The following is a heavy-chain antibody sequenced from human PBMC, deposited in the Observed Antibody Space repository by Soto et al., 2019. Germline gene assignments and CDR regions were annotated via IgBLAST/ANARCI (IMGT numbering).Heavy chain of an antibody. CDR1: GYSFTNYW. V-gene: IGHV5-51*01. J-gene: IGHJ3*01. CDR3: ARGYGSWDAFDL. CDR2: IYPGDSDT. Sequence: GESLKISCKGSGYSFTNYWIGWVRQMPGKGMEWMGIIYPGDSDTRYSPSFQGQVSISADKSIRTAYLQMNDLKTEDTAVYYCARGYGSWDAFDLWGQGTMVTVSS. D-gene: IGHD3-10*01.